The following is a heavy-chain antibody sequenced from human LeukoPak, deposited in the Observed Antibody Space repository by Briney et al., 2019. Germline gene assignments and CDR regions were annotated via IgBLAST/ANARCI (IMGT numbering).Heavy chain of an antibody. CDR3: ARCYSGSSEDWFDP. CDR2: IYTSGST. Sequence: SETLSLTCTVSGGSISSYYWSWIRQPAGKGLEWIGRIYTSGSTNYNPSLKSRVTMSVDTSKNQFSLKLSSATAADTAVYYCARCYSGSSEDWFDPWGQGTLVTVSS. CDR1: GGSISSYY. J-gene: IGHJ5*02. V-gene: IGHV4-4*07. D-gene: IGHD1-26*01.